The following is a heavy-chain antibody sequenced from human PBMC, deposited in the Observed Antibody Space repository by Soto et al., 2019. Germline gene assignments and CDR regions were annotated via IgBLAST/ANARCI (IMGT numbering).Heavy chain of an antibody. CDR1: GYTLTELS. CDR2: FDPVDGET. Sequence: ASVKVSCKVSGYTLTELSMHWVRQAPGKGLEWMGGFDPVDGETIYAQKFQGRVTMTEDTSTVTAYMELSSLRSEDTAVYYCATVVANQLGYYYYYMDVWGKGTTVTVSS. CDR3: ATVVANQLGYYYYYMDV. V-gene: IGHV1-24*01. J-gene: IGHJ6*03. D-gene: IGHD2-15*01.